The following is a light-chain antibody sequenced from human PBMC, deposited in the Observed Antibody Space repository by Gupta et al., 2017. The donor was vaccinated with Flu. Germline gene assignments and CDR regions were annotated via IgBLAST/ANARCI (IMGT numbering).Light chain of an antibody. CDR3: CSYAGSFIYV. Sequence: SVTISCTGSSSDVGGYKDVSLNQQDPGNAPKVMIYDVNKRPSGVADRFSGSKSGNTASLTISGRQPEDEADYYCCSYAGSFIYVFGTGTKVTVL. CDR2: DVN. CDR1: SSDVGGYKD. V-gene: IGLV2-11*01. J-gene: IGLJ1*01.